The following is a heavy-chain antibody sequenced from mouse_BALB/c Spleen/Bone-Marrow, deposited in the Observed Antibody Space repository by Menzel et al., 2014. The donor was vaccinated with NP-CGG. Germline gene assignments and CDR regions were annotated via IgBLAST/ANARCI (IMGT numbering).Heavy chain of an antibody. Sequence: EVMPVESGGGLVKPGGSLKLSCAASGFTFSSYAMSWVRQTPEKRLEWVASISSGGSTYYPDSVKGRFTISRDNARNILYLQMSSLRSEDTAMYYCAREGGTTAHYYAMDYWGQGTSVTVSS. V-gene: IGHV5-6-5*01. CDR2: ISSGGST. J-gene: IGHJ4*01. D-gene: IGHD1-2*01. CDR3: AREGGTTAHYYAMDY. CDR1: GFTFSSYA.